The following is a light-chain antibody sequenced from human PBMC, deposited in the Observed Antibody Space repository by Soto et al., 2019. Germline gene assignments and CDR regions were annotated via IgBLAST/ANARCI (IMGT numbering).Light chain of an antibody. CDR2: EVT. CDR3: SSYTTSSILWV. Sequence: QSALTQPASVSGSPGQSITISCTGTRSDIGRYNYVSWYQQHPGKAPKLMIYEVTNRPSGVSNRFSGSKSGNTASLTISGLQAEDEADYYCSSYTTSSILWVFGGGTKLTVL. V-gene: IGLV2-14*03. J-gene: IGLJ3*02. CDR1: RSDIGRYNY.